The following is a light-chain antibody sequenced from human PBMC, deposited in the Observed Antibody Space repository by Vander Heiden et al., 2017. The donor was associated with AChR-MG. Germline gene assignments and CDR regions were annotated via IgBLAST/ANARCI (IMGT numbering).Light chain of an antibody. CDR1: QSISSW. CDR2: DAS. V-gene: IGKV1-5*01. CDR3: QQDNSYSWT. Sequence: DIQMTQSPSTLSACVGDRVTITCRARQSISSWLAWYQQKPGKAPKLLIDDASSLESGVPSRFSGSGSGTEFTLTISSLQPDYVATYYCQQDNSYSWTFGQGTKVEIK. J-gene: IGKJ1*01.